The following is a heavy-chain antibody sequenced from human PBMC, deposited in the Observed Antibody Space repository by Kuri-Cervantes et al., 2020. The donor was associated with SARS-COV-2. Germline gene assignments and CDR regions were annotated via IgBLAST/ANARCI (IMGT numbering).Heavy chain of an antibody. CDR1: GFMFSNYW. Sequence: GGSLKISCAASGFMFSNYWMNWVRQPKRKGLEWVDKVKADGSETYYAVSVKGRFIVSRDNVQKSLYLQMNSLRAEDTAVYYCASHFRPRGQQLVGFRYWGQGTLVTVSS. CDR2: VKADGSET. J-gene: IGHJ4*02. CDR3: ASHFRPRGQQLVGFRY. V-gene: IGHV3-7*05. D-gene: IGHD6-13*01.